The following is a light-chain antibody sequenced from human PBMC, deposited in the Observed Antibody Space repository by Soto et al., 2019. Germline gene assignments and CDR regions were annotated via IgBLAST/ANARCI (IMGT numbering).Light chain of an antibody. V-gene: IGKV3-20*01. Sequence: EIVGTQSPGTLSLSPGERATLACRASQSISSSYFAWYQQKPGQAPRILIYGASSRATGIPDRFSGGGSGTDFTLTISRLEPEDIAVYYCPQYGSSPPTFVGGTKVQLK. CDR3: PQYGSSPPT. J-gene: IGKJ4*01. CDR2: GAS. CDR1: QSISSSY.